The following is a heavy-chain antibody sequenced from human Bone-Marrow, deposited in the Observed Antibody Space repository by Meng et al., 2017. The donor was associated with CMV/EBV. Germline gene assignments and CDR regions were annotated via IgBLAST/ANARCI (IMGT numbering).Heavy chain of an antibody. CDR1: GFTFSSYW. D-gene: IGHD6-13*01. CDR3: ARPFLIPAAGTYGWFDP. V-gene: IGHV3-74*01. J-gene: IGHJ5*02. Sequence: GESLKISCAASGFTFSSYWMHWVRQAPGKGLVWVSRINSDGTGTSYADSVKGRFTISRDNAKNTLYLQMNSLRAEDTAVYYCARPFLIPAAGTYGWFDPWGQGTLVTVSS. CDR2: INSDGTGT.